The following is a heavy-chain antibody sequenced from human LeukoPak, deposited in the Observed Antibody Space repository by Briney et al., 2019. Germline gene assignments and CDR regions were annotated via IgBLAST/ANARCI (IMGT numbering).Heavy chain of an antibody. Sequence: GGSLRLSCAASGFTFSSYGMHWVRQAPGKGLEWVAVIWHDGRNKYYADSVKGRFTVSRDNSKNTLYLQMNSLRVEDTAVYYCATVSSGSYSHLDYWGQGSLVTVSS. V-gene: IGHV3-33*01. J-gene: IGHJ4*02. CDR1: GFTFSSYG. CDR3: ATVSSGSYSHLDY. CDR2: IWHDGRNK. D-gene: IGHD1-26*01.